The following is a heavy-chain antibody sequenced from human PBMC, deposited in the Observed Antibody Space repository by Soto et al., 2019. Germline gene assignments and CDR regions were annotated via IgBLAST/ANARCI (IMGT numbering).Heavy chain of an antibody. CDR3: ARGLIYDSSGYYFDY. J-gene: IGHJ4*02. CDR2: INPSGGST. V-gene: IGHV1-46*01. D-gene: IGHD3-22*01. Sequence: ASVKVSCKASRYTFTSYAMHSVRQAPEQGLEWMGIINPSGGSTRYAQKFQGRVTMTRDTSTSTVYMELSSLRSEDTAVYYCARGLIYDSSGYYFDYWGQGTLVTVSS. CDR1: RYTFTSYA.